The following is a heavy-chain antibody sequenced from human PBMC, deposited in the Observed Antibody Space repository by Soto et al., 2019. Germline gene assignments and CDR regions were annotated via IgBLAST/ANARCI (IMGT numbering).Heavy chain of an antibody. V-gene: IGHV1-18*01. CDR1: GYFFTTYG. CDR3: ARDLATFGPGPNEF. Sequence: ASVKVSCKASGYFFTTYGISWVRQAPGQGLEWMGYISVKNGNTNYAQKFQGRVTLTTDTSTTTAYMELRSLTSDDTAMYYCARDLATFGPGPNEFWGQGTMVTVYS. CDR2: ISVKNGNT. J-gene: IGHJ4*02. D-gene: IGHD2-8*01.